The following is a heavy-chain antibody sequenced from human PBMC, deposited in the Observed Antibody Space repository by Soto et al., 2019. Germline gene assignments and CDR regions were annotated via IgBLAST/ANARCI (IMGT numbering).Heavy chain of an antibody. D-gene: IGHD4-17*01. CDR2: ISGSGGST. Sequence: GGSLRLSCAASGFTFSSYAMSWVRQAPGKGLEWVSAISGSGGSTYYADSVMGGFTISRDNSKNTLYLQMNSLRAEDTAVYYCAKVGANSHYGVFGGQFDYWGQGTLVTVSS. J-gene: IGHJ4*02. CDR3: AKVGANSHYGVFGGQFDY. CDR1: GFTFSSYA. V-gene: IGHV3-23*01.